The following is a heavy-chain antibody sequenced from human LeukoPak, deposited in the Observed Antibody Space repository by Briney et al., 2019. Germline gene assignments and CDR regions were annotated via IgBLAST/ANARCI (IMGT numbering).Heavy chain of an antibody. Sequence: PSQTLSLTCAVSGGSISSGGYSWSWIRQPPGKGLEWIGYIYHSGSTYYNPSLKSRVTISVDRSKNQFSLKLSSVTAADTAVYYCARGWRDYLFDYWGRGTLVTVSS. CDR3: ARGWRDYLFDY. D-gene: IGHD5-24*01. V-gene: IGHV4-30-2*01. CDR2: IYHSGST. J-gene: IGHJ4*02. CDR1: GGSISSGGYS.